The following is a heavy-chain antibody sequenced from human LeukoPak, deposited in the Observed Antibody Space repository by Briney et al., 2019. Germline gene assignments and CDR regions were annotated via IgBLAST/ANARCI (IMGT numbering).Heavy chain of an antibody. CDR3: ARGTYGEPTYYFDY. Sequence: ASVKVSCKASGYTFTSYGMSWVRQAPGQGLEWMGWISAYNGNTNYAQKLQGRVTMTTDTSTSTAYMELRSLRSDDTAVYYCARGTYGEPTYYFDYWGQGTLVTVSS. J-gene: IGHJ4*02. CDR1: GYTFTSYG. V-gene: IGHV1-18*01. D-gene: IGHD4-17*01. CDR2: ISAYNGNT.